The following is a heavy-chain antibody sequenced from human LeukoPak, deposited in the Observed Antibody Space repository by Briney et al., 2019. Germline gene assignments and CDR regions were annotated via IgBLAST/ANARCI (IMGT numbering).Heavy chain of an antibody. CDR1: GFTFSTYV. CDR2: ISSNGDNT. V-gene: IGHV3-64D*06. Sequence: GGSLRLSCSVSGFTFSTYVMHWVRQAPGKGREYVSAISSNGDNTYYADSVKGRFTISRDNSKNTLYLQMSSLRADDTAVYYCVRGTGYWGQGTLVTVS. J-gene: IGHJ4*02. CDR3: VRGTGY.